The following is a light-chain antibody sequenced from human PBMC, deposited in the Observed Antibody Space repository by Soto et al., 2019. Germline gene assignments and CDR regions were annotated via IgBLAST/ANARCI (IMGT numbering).Light chain of an antibody. Sequence: DIPMTQSPSSLSASVGDRVSITCRASQSIISFLNWYQQKPGRAPKLLIYAASSLESGVPSRFSGSGSGTDFTLTISSLQPEDFATYFCQQSYSTPLTFGGGTKVEI. V-gene: IGKV1-39*01. CDR2: AAS. CDR3: QQSYSTPLT. CDR1: QSIISF. J-gene: IGKJ4*01.